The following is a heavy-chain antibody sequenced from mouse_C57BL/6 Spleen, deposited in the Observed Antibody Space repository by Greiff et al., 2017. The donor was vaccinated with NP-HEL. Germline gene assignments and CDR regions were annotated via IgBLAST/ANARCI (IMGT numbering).Heavy chain of an antibody. CDR2: IHPDSGST. D-gene: IGHD3-2*02. CDR1: GYTFTSYW. V-gene: IGHV1-64*01. CDR3: ARAQVDY. J-gene: IGHJ2*01. Sequence: VKLQQPGAELVKPGASVKLSCKASGYTFTSYWMHWVKQRPGQGLEWIGMIHPDSGSTNYTEKFKSKATLTADTSSSTAYMQLSSLASEDSAVYYCARAQVDYWGQGTTLTVSS.